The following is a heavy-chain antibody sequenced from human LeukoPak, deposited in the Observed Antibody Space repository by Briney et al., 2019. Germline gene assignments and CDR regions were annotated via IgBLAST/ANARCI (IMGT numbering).Heavy chain of an antibody. CDR1: GGSFSGYY. V-gene: IGHV4-34*01. D-gene: IGHD3-3*01. CDR3: ARGAVLRFLEWPWGYYYYYMDV. CDR2: INHSGST. J-gene: IGHJ6*03. Sequence: SETLSLTCAVYGGSFSGYYWSWIRQPPGKGLEWIGEINHSGSTNYNPSLKSRVTISVDTSKNQFSLKLSSVTAADTAAYYCARGAVLRFLEWPWGYYYYYMDVWGKGTTVTVSS.